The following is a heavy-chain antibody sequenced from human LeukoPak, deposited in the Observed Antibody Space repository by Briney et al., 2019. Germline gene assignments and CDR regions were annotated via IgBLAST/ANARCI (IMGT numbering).Heavy chain of an antibody. CDR3: TTLIGDYPLFDH. Sequence: GGWLRLSCAASGFTFSNAWMSWVRQAPGKGLEWVGRIKSKTNGGTTDYAAPVKGRFTISRDDSKNTLYLQMNSLKTEDTGVYYCTTLIGDYPLFDHWGQGTLVTVSS. CDR2: IKSKTNGGTT. V-gene: IGHV3-15*01. J-gene: IGHJ4*02. CDR1: GFTFSNAW. D-gene: IGHD4-17*01.